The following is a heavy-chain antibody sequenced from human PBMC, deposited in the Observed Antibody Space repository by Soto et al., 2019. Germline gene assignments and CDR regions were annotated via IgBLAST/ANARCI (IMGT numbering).Heavy chain of an antibody. CDR1: GGSISSYY. CDR2: IYYSGST. D-gene: IGHD3-22*01. CDR3: KKGVVVITSYFQH. V-gene: IGHV4-59*01. J-gene: IGHJ1*01. Sequence: PSETLSLTCTVSGGSISSYYWSWIRQPPGKGLEWIGYIYYSGSTNYNPSLKSRVTISVDTSKNQFSLKLSSVTAADTAVYYCKKGVVVITSYFQHWGQGTLVTVSS.